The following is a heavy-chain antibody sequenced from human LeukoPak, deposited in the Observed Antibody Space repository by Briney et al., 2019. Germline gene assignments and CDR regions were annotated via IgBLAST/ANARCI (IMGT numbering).Heavy chain of an antibody. Sequence: ASVKVSCKASGYTFTSYYMHWVRQAPGQGLEWMGIIKPSGGPTSYAQKFQGRVTMTRDTSTSTVFMELSSLRSEDTALCYCAREEDGGTFDYWGQGTLVTVSS. V-gene: IGHV1-46*01. CDR1: GYTFTSYY. CDR2: IKPSGGPT. CDR3: AREEDGGTFDY. J-gene: IGHJ4*02. D-gene: IGHD3-16*01.